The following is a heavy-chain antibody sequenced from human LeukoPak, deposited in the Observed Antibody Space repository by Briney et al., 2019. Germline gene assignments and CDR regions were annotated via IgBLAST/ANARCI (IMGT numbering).Heavy chain of an antibody. J-gene: IGHJ4*02. CDR1: GFTFSSYA. D-gene: IGHD5-18*01. Sequence: GGSLRLSCAASGFTFSSYAMSWVRRAPGKGLEWVSAISGSGGSTYYADSVKGRFTISRDNSKNTLYLQMNSLRAEDTAVYHCAKDQGGYSYGHQYYFDYWGQGTLVTVSS. V-gene: IGHV3-23*01. CDR3: AKDQGGYSYGHQYYFDY. CDR2: ISGSGGST.